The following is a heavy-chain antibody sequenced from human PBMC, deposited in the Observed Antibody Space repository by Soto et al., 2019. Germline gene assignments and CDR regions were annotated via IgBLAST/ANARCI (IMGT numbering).Heavy chain of an antibody. V-gene: IGHV1-18*01. Sequence: QVQLVQSGAEVKKPGASVKVSCKASGYSFTTYGIAWVRQAPGQGREWMGWISTYNGDTDYAQNLQGRVIMTTDTSTTTAYMELRSLRSDDTAVYYCAREGSRPYYYYGMDVWGQGTTVSVSS. J-gene: IGHJ6*02. CDR1: GYSFTTYG. D-gene: IGHD2-15*01. CDR2: ISTYNGDT. CDR3: AREGSRPYYYYGMDV.